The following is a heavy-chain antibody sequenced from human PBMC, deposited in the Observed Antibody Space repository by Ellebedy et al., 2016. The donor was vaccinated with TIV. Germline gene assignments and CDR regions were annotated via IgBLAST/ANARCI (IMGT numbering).Heavy chain of an antibody. CDR1: GFTFSNYW. V-gene: IGHV3-74*01. CDR2: IKSDGRNT. Sequence: PGGSLRLSCAASGFTFSNYWMTWVRHAPGKGLMWVSRIKSDGRNTTYADSVKGRFTISRDNAKNTLYLQMNSLRAEDTAVYYCARGRYYGMDVWGQGTTVTVSS. J-gene: IGHJ6*02. CDR3: ARGRYYGMDV.